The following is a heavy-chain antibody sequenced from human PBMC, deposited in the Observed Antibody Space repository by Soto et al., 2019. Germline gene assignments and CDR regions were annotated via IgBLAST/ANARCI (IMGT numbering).Heavy chain of an antibody. V-gene: IGHV3-23*01. CDR1: GFTFSSYA. CDR2: ISGSGGSK. Sequence: EVQLLESGGGLVQPGGSLRLSCAASGFTFSSYAMSWVRQAPGKGLEWVSAISGSGGSKYYADSVKGRFTSSRDNXXXXXXXXXXXXXXXXXAVYYCAKNPAGSSSWYLLYDYWGQGTLVTVSS. CDR3: AKNPAGSSSWYLLYDY. J-gene: IGHJ4*02. D-gene: IGHD6-13*01.